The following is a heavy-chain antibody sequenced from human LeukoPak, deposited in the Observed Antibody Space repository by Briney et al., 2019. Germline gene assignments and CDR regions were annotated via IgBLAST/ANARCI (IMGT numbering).Heavy chain of an antibody. CDR3: AREGRITMPLDY. Sequence: SETLSLTCTVSGGSISSSSYYWGWIRQPPGKGLEWIGSIYYSGSTYYNPSLKSRVTISVDTSKNQFSLKLSSVTAADTAVYYCAREGRITMPLDYWGQGTLVTVSS. CDR2: IYYSGST. J-gene: IGHJ4*02. D-gene: IGHD3-10*01. V-gene: IGHV4-39*07. CDR1: GGSISSSSYY.